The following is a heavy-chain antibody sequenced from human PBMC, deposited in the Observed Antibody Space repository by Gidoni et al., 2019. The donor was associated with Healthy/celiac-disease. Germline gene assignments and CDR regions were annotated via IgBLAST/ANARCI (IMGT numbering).Heavy chain of an antibody. V-gene: IGHV4-39*01. CDR1: GGSISSSSYY. CDR3: ARHRRELAGY. J-gene: IGHJ4*02. D-gene: IGHD1-26*01. Sequence: QLQLQESGPGLVKPSATLSLTCTVSGGSISSSSYYCGWIRPPPGKGLEWIVCIYYSGRTYYNPSLKSRVTISVDTSKNQFSLKLSSVTAADTAVYYCARHRRELAGYWDQGTLVTVSS. CDR2: IYYSGRT.